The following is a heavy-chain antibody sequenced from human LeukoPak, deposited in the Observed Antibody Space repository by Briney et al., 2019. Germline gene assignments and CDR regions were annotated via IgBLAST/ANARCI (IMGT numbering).Heavy chain of an antibody. V-gene: IGHV3-30-3*01. CDR3: ARNPRGLRFLEWLLDYYFDY. Sequence: GGSLRLSCAASGFTFSSYAMHWVRQAPGKGLEWVAVISYDGSNKYYADSVKGRFTISRDNSKNTLYLQMNSLRAEDTAVYYCARNPRGLRFLEWLLDYYFDYWGQGTLVTVSS. J-gene: IGHJ4*02. D-gene: IGHD3-3*01. CDR2: ISYDGSNK. CDR1: GFTFSSYA.